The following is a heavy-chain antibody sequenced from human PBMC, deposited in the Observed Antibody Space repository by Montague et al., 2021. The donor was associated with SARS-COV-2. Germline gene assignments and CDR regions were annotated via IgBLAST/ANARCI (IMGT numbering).Heavy chain of an antibody. CDR2: VTTSGTT. Sequence: SETLSLTCAVSGGSITGFSWSWVRQPAGKGLEWIGRVTTSGTTNXSPSLRSRVTMSVDTSKNQFSLKLSSVTAADTAVYYCARDVGWYSSSWFDYWGQGTLVTVSS. CDR3: ARDVGWYSSSWFDY. J-gene: IGHJ4*02. D-gene: IGHD6-13*01. CDR1: GGSITGFS. V-gene: IGHV4-4*07.